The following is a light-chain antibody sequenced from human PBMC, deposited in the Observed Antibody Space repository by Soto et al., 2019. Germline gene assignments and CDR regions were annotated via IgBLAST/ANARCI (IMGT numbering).Light chain of an antibody. CDR3: CSYAGSYTYV. CDR2: DVN. Sequence: QSVLTQPRSVSGSPGQSVTISCTGTDSNIGFYNFVSWYQQHPDKAPHLVIYDVNKRPSGVPARFSGSKSGNTASLTISGLQADDEADYYRCSYAGSYTYVFGIGTKVTVL. J-gene: IGLJ1*01. CDR1: DSNIGFYNF. V-gene: IGLV2-11*01.